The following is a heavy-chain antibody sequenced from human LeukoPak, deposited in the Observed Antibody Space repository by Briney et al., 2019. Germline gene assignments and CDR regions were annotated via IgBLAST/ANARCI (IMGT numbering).Heavy chain of an antibody. CDR3: VKDYATIAAAANPLFDY. CDR2: ITGSGDTT. V-gene: IGHV3-23*01. D-gene: IGHD6-13*01. J-gene: IGHJ4*02. CDR1: GFTFSSYA. Sequence: GGSLRLSCAASGFTFSSYAVTWVRQAPGKGLEWFSGITGSGDTTFYADSVKGRFTISRDNSKNTLYLQMHSLSAEDTAVYYCVKDYATIAAAANPLFDYWGQGALVTVSS.